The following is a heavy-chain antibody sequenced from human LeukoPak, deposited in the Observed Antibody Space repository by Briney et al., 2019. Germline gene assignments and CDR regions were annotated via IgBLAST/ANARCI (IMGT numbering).Heavy chain of an antibody. J-gene: IGHJ4*02. D-gene: IGHD6-13*01. CDR2: IYDSGST. CDR3: ARVGSSSWYTERTDY. V-gene: IGHV4-4*02. CDR1: GGSISSSNW. Sequence: SETLSLTCAVSGGSISSSNWWRRVRPPPGKGREWIGEIYDSGSTNYNPSLKSRVTISVDKSKNQFSLKLSSVTAADTAVYYCARVGSSSWYTERTDYWGQGTLVTVSS.